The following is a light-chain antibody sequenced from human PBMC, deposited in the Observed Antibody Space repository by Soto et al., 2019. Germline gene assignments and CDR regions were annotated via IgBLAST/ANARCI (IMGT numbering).Light chain of an antibody. CDR2: DVS. CDR1: SSDVGGYNY. V-gene: IGLV2-14*01. Sequence: QSVXTQPASVSGSPGQSITISCTGTSSDVGGYNYVSWYQQHPGKAPKLMIYDVSNRPSGVSNRFSGSKSGNTASLTISGLQAEDEADYYCSSYTSSSTLPYVFGTGTKVTVL. J-gene: IGLJ1*01. CDR3: SSYTSSSTLPYV.